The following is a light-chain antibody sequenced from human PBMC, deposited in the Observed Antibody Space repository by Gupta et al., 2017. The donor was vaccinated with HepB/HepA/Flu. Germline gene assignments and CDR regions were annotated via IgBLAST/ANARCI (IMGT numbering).Light chain of an antibody. CDR2: DVS. CDR3: CSYRSSTSLFV. V-gene: IGLV2-14*01. J-gene: IGLJ1*01. Sequence: QSALTQPASVSGSPGQSITIPCTGPSSDVGGYNYVSWYQQYPGKDPKVIIYDVSGRPSGVSDRFSGSKSGNMASLTISGLQAEDEADYYCCSYRSSTSLFVFGTGTKVTVL. CDR1: SSDVGGYNY.